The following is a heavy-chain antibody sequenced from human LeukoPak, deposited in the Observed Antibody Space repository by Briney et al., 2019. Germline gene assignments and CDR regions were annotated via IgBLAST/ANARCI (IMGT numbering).Heavy chain of an antibody. V-gene: IGHV3-74*01. J-gene: IGHJ3*02. Sequence: GGSLRLSCAASGFTFSSYWMHWVRQAPGKGLVWVSRINSDGSSISYADSVKGRFTISRDNAKNTLYLQMNSLRVEDTAVYYCTRSGGDAFDIWGQGTMVTVSS. CDR1: GFTFSSYW. D-gene: IGHD1-26*01. CDR3: TRSGGDAFDI. CDR2: INSDGSSI.